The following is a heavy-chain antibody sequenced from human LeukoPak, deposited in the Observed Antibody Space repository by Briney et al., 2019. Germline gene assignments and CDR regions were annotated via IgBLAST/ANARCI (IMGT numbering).Heavy chain of an antibody. D-gene: IGHD3-10*01. CDR3: ARGTYYYGSGSPETGY. Sequence: GGSLRLSCVASGFTFSGYWMSWVRQAPGKGLEWMANIKQDGSEKYYVDSVKGRFTISRDNAKNSLYLQMSSLRAEDTAVYYCARGTYYYGSGSPETGYWGQGTLVTVSS. J-gene: IGHJ4*02. CDR1: GFTFSGYW. V-gene: IGHV3-7*03. CDR2: IKQDGSEK.